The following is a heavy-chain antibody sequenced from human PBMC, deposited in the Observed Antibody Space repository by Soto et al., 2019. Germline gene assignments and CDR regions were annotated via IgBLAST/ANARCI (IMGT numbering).Heavy chain of an antibody. D-gene: IGHD5-12*01. J-gene: IGHJ4*02. CDR1: GGSVSSSNYY. V-gene: IGHV4-61*01. CDR3: ARGGGYDSFDY. Sequence: PSETLSLTCTVSGGSVSSSNYYWTWIRQPPGKGLEWIGYIYYSGSTKYNPSLKSRVTLSVDTSKNQFSLKLSSVTAADMAVYYCARGGGYDSFDYWGQGVLVTVSS. CDR2: IYYSGST.